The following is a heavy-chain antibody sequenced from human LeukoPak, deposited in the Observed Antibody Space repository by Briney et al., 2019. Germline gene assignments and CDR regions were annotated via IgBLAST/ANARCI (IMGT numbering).Heavy chain of an antibody. CDR2: INPSGGST. D-gene: IGHD3-10*01. CDR3: ARVQGGGFRTADF. Sequence: GASVKVSCKASGYTFTSYYMHWVRQAPGQGLEWMGIINPSGGSTSYAQKFQGRVTMTRDMSTSTVYMELSSLRGEDTAIYYCARVQGGGFRTADFWGQGTVVTVSS. J-gene: IGHJ4*02. CDR1: GYTFTSYY. V-gene: IGHV1-46*01.